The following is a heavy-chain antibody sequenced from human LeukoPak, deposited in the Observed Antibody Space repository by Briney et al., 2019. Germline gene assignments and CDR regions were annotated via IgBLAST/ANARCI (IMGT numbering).Heavy chain of an antibody. Sequence: GGSLRLSCAASGFTFSTFGMHWVRQAPGKGLEWVAFIRSDGGDKYYADSVKGRFTLSRDNSKNTLCLQVNSLRAEDAAVYYCARDTVINEGFWGQGTLVTVSS. J-gene: IGHJ4*02. CDR3: ARDTVINEGF. CDR1: GFTFSTFG. CDR2: IRSDGGDK. V-gene: IGHV3-30*02. D-gene: IGHD4-17*01.